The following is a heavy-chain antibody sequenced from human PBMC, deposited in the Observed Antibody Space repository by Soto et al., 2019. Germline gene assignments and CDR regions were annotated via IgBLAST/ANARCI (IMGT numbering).Heavy chain of an antibody. J-gene: IGHJ6*02. CDR2: IYPGDSDT. CDR1: GYSFTSYW. CDR3: ARNSRAGYYGMDV. Sequence: PGESLKISCKGSGYSFTSYWIGWVRQMPGKGLEWMGIIYPGDSDTRYSPSFQGQVTISADKSISTDYLQWSSLKASDTAMYYCARNSRAGYYGMDVWGQGTTVTVSS. V-gene: IGHV5-51*01. D-gene: IGHD3-10*01.